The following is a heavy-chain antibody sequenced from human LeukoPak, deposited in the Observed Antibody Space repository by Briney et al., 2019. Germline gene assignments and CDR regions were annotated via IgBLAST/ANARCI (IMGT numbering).Heavy chain of an antibody. J-gene: IGHJ4*02. CDR2: ISPSGDRT. D-gene: IGHD3-22*01. CDR3: AIMHGYYDGSGFWVQ. V-gene: IGHV3-23*01. CDR1: GFTFSSYA. Sequence: GSLTLSCAASGFTFSSYAVSWVRQAPGKGLEWVSFISPSGDRTSNADSVEGRFTISRDNTRNTLYLQMNSLRDEDTGVYYCAIMHGYYDGSGFWVQWGQGTLVTVSS.